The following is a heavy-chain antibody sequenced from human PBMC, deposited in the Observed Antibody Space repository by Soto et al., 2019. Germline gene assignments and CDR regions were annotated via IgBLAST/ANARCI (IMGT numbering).Heavy chain of an antibody. Sequence: SETLSLTCTVSGGSISSSSYYWGWIRQHPGKGLEWIGSIYYSGSTYYNPSLKSRVTISVDTSKNQFSLKLSSVTAADTAVYYFARHMDNVLRYFDWLFFDYWGQGTLVTVSS. V-gene: IGHV4-39*01. CDR2: IYYSGST. D-gene: IGHD3-9*01. CDR3: ARHMDNVLRYFDWLFFDY. J-gene: IGHJ4*02. CDR1: GGSISSSSYY.